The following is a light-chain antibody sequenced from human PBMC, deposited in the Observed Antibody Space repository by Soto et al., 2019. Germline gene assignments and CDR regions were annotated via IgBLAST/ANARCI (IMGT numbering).Light chain of an antibody. Sequence: QAVVTQEPSLTVSPGGTVTLTCGSSTGAVTSSHYPYWFQQKPGQAPRALIYDTSNKHSWTPARFSGSLLGGKPALILSGAQPEDEADYYCSLSYSDVRVFGGGPKVTVL. CDR1: TGAVTSSHY. CDR2: DTS. J-gene: IGLJ3*02. CDR3: SLSYSDVRV. V-gene: IGLV7-46*01.